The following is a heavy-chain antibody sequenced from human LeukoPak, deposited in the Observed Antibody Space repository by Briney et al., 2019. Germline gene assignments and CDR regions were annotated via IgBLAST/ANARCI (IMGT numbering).Heavy chain of an antibody. Sequence: PGGSLRLSCTASGFTFNTYTMHWVRQAPGKGLEWVAVLSSDGRSKNYADSVKGRFTISRDNAKNTLYLQMNSLRAEDTAVYYCTRDWRNLGYDYWGQGTLVTVSS. D-gene: IGHD5-12*01. V-gene: IGHV3-30*04. CDR1: GFTFNTYT. CDR3: TRDWRNLGYDY. CDR2: LSSDGRSK. J-gene: IGHJ4*02.